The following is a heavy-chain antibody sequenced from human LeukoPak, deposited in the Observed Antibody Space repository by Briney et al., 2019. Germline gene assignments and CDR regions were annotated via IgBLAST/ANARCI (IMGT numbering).Heavy chain of an antibody. D-gene: IGHD2-2*01. CDR3: AKSLPAAPFFFDY. CDR2: IVGNNPNT. CDR1: GFTFSIYA. V-gene: IGHV3-23*01. Sequence: GGSLRLSCAASGFTFSIYAMSWVRQAPGKGLEWVSTIVGNNPNTYYVESVKGRFTISRDNSKNTLYLQMNSLRAEDTAVYYCAKSLPAAPFFFDYWGQGTLVTVSS. J-gene: IGHJ4*02.